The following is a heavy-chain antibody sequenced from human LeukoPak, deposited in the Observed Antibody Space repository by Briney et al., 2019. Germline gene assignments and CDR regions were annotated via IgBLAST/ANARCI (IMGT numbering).Heavy chain of an antibody. CDR1: GFTFSSYS. D-gene: IGHD3-22*01. V-gene: IGHV3-20*04. CDR3: ARASLYDNSAYYLDY. Sequence: WGSLRLSCATSGFTFSSYSINWVRQVPGKGLEWVSGVNWNGGSTGYADSVKGRFTISRDNAKNSLYLQMNSLRAEDTALYYCARASLYDNSAYYLDYWGQGTLVTVSS. CDR2: VNWNGGST. J-gene: IGHJ4*02.